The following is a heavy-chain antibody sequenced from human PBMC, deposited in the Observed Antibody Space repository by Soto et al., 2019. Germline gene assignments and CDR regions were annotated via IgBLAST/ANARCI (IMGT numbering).Heavy chain of an antibody. D-gene: IGHD3-9*01. CDR2: IYHSGST. CDR3: ARRNPYYDILPGYQHYDMDV. CDR1: GGSISSGGYS. Sequence: SETLSLTCAVSGGSISSGGYSWSWIRQPPGKGLEWIGYIYHSGSTYYNPSLKSRVTISVDRSKNQFSLKLSSVTAADTAVYYCARRNPYYDILPGYQHYDMDVWGQGTTVTVSS. V-gene: IGHV4-30-2*01. J-gene: IGHJ6*02.